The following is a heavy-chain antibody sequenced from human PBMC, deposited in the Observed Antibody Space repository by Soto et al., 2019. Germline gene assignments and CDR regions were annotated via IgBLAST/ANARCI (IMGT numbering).Heavy chain of an antibody. D-gene: IGHD4-17*01. CDR2: IYYSGST. Sequence: QVQLQESGPGLVKPSQTLSLTCTVSGGSISSGDYYWSWIRQPPGKGLEWIGYIYYSGSTYYNPSLKRRVTISVDTSKNQFSLKLSSVTAADTAVYYCARALGHDYEIGYFDYWGQGTLVTVSS. CDR3: ARALGHDYEIGYFDY. CDR1: GGSISSGDYY. V-gene: IGHV4-30-4*01. J-gene: IGHJ4*02.